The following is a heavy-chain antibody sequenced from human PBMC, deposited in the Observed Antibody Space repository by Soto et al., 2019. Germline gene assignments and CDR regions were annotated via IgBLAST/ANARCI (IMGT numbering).Heavy chain of an antibody. CDR2: IYHSGST. CDR3: ARVSVAGTGAFDI. J-gene: IGHJ3*02. Sequence: QVQLQESGPGLVKPSGTLSLTCAVSGAPLSIGTWWGGFGQPPGKGLEWIGEIYHSGSTNYNPSLKSRVTISVDKSKNQFSLKLSSVTAADTAVYYCARVSVAGTGAFDIWGQGTMVTVSS. V-gene: IGHV4-4*02. D-gene: IGHD6-19*01. CDR1: GAPLSIGTW.